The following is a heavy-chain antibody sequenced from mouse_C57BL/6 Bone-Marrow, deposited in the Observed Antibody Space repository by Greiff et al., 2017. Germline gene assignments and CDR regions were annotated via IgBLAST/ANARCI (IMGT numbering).Heavy chain of an antibody. CDR1: GYTFTSYG. J-gene: IGHJ2*01. D-gene: IGHD1-1*01. CDR2: IYPRSGNT. CDR3: LSTVVEDY. Sequence: VKLQESGAELARPGASVKLSCKASGYTFTSYGISWVKQRTGQGLEWIGEIYPRSGNTYYNEKFKGKATLTADKSSSTAYMELRSLTSEDSAVYFCLSTVVEDYWGQGTTLTVSS. V-gene: IGHV1-81*01.